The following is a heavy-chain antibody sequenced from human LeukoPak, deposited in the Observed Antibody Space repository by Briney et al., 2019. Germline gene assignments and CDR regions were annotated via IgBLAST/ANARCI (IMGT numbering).Heavy chain of an antibody. CDR3: AKVLGHDSNGNYWYGMDV. Sequence: GGSLRLSCAASGFTFNNYAMNWVRQAPGKGLEWVSVISGSGDIIYYADSVKGRFTISRDKSKNTVFLQINSLRADDTAVYYCAKVLGHDSNGNYWYGMDVWGQGTTVTVSS. CDR1: GFTFNNYA. CDR2: ISGSGDII. J-gene: IGHJ6*02. V-gene: IGHV3-23*01. D-gene: IGHD3-22*01.